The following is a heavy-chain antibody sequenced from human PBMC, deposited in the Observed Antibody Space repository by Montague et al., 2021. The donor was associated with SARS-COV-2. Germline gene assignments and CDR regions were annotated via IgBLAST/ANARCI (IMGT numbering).Heavy chain of an antibody. CDR2: ISYDGSNK. V-gene: IGHV3-30*18. J-gene: IGHJ6*02. Sequence: SLSLSCAASGFTFISYGMHWVRQAPGKGLEWVAIISYDGSNKYYSDSVXGRFTVSRDNSKNTLCLQMNSLRAEDTAVYYCAKAIYCYGGSCYFYGMDVWGQGATVTVSS. CDR1: GFTFISYG. D-gene: IGHD2-15*01. CDR3: AKAIYCYGGSCYFYGMDV.